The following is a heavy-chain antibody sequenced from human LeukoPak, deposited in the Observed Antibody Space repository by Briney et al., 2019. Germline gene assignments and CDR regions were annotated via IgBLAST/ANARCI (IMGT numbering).Heavy chain of an antibody. V-gene: IGHV1-46*01. CDR3: ARDLGTDASLGY. CDR2: INPTGGST. D-gene: IGHD3-10*01. J-gene: IGHJ4*02. CDR1: GYTFTFYY. Sequence: ASVKVSCKASGYTFTFYYIRWVRQAPGQGLEWMGIINPTGGSTNYAQKFQGRVTMTRDTSRSTVNMELSSLRSEDTAVYYCARDLGTDASLGYWGQGTLVTVSS.